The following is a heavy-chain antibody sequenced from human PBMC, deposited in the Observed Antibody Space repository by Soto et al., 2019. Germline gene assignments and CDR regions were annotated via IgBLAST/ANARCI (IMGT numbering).Heavy chain of an antibody. CDR2: INPSAGSA. CDR3: VRGGRDAYYTY. J-gene: IGHJ4*02. Sequence: QVQLVQSGTEVKKPGASVTVSCKASGYTFTTYYIHWVRQATGQGLEWMGMINPSAGSANYAQKCQGRVTVTRDTSTTTVYMELNSLRSDDTAVYYCVRGGRDAYYTYWGQGTLVTVSS. V-gene: IGHV1-46*01. CDR1: GYTFTTYY. D-gene: IGHD3-3*01.